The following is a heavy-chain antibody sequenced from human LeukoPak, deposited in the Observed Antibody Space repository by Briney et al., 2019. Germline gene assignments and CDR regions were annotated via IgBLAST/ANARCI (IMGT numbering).Heavy chain of an antibody. V-gene: IGHV4-31*03. D-gene: IGHD4-11*01. CDR2: IYNSGST. J-gene: IGHJ5*02. CDR1: GGSISSGGYY. CDR3: ARHAAGYSNYWFDP. Sequence: SQTLSLTCTVSGGSISSGGYYWNWIRQHPGKGLEWIGYIYNSGSTYYNPSLKSRSTISLNTSKNQISLKLSSVIAADTAVYYCARHAAGYSNYWFDPWGQGTLVTVSS.